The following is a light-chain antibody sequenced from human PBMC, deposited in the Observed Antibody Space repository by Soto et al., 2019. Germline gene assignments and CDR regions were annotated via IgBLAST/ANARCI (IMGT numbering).Light chain of an antibody. CDR3: MQSIQAPRT. CDR2: LGS. Sequence: DIVLTQSPLSLPVTPGEPASISCRSSQSLLHSNGNIYLDWYLQKPGQSPQLLLYLGSIRASGVPDRFSGSGSGTDFTLKITRVEAEDVGVYYCMQSIQAPRTCGLETKVEIK. V-gene: IGKV2-28*01. J-gene: IGKJ1*01. CDR1: QSLLHSNGNIY.